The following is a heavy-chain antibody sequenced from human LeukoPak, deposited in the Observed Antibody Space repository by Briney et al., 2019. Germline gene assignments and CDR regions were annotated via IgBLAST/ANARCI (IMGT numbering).Heavy chain of an antibody. CDR1: GFTVSNNC. Sequence: GGSPRLSCAASGFTVSNNCMSWVRQAPGKGLEWVSVIYSDGGTFYSDSVKGRFTISRDYSKNTLYLQMNSLRADDTAVYYCARDSNGPAFWGQGTLVTVSS. V-gene: IGHV3-53*01. D-gene: IGHD6-19*01. CDR3: ARDSNGPAF. CDR2: IYSDGGT. J-gene: IGHJ4*02.